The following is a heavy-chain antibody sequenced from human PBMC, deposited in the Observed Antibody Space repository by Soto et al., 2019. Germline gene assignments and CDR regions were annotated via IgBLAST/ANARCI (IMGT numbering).Heavy chain of an antibody. V-gene: IGHV3-23*01. CDR1: GFTFSSYA. Sequence: GGSLRLSCAASGFTFSSYAMSWVRQAPGKGLEWVSAISGSGGSTYYADSVKGRFTISRDNSKNTLYLQMNSLRAEDTAVYYCAKDHDYVWGSYRQSAPFDYWGQGTLVTV. CDR3: AKDHDYVWGSYRQSAPFDY. J-gene: IGHJ4*02. D-gene: IGHD3-16*02. CDR2: ISGSGGST.